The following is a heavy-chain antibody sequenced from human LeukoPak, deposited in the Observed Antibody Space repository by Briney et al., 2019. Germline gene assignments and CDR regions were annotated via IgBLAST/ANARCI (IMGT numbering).Heavy chain of an antibody. CDR1: GFTVSSNY. D-gene: IGHD3-16*01. CDR3: TRFYDNGLDY. CDR2: IYSGGST. J-gene: IGHJ4*02. Sequence: PGGSLRLSCAASGFTVSSNYMSWVRQAPGKGLEWVSVIYSGGSTYYADSVKGRFTISRDDSKNTAYLQMNSLKTEDTAMYYCTRFYDNGLDYWGQGTLVTVSS. V-gene: IGHV3-53*01.